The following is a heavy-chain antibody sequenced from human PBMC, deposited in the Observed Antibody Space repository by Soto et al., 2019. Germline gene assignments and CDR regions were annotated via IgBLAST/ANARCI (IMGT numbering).Heavy chain of an antibody. Sequence: PETLSLTCAVYGGSFSGYYWSWIRQPPGKGLEWIGEINHSGSTNYNPSLKSRVTISVDTSKNQFSLKLSSVTAADTAVYYCARGSLWFGELLYLDYWGQGTLVTVSS. CDR3: ARGSLWFGELLYLDY. CDR2: INHSGST. V-gene: IGHV4-34*01. CDR1: GGSFSGYY. D-gene: IGHD3-10*01. J-gene: IGHJ4*02.